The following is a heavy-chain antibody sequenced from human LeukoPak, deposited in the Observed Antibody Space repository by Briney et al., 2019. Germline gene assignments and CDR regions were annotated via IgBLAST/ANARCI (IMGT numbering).Heavy chain of an antibody. V-gene: IGHV3-33*06. Sequence: GGSLRLSCAASGFTFSSYGMLWVRQAPGKGLEGVAVIWYDGSNTYYAHSVKGRFPKSRDNSKSTLYLQMNSLRAEDTAVYYCAKDLYGSGLMDVWGKGTTVTVSS. D-gene: IGHD3-10*01. J-gene: IGHJ6*03. CDR2: IWYDGSNT. CDR3: AKDLYGSGLMDV. CDR1: GFTFSSYG.